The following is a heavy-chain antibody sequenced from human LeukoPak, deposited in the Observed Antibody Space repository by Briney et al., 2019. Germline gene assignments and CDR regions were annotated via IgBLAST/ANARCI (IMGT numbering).Heavy chain of an antibody. D-gene: IGHD1-26*01. J-gene: IGHJ4*02. V-gene: IGHV1-18*01. Sequence: ASVKVSCKASGYTFTSYGISWVRQAPGQGLEWMGWISGYDGNTDYAQKLQGRLTMTTDTSTSTAYMELRSLRSDDTAMYYCGRAGGSHWEDCWGQGTLVTVSS. CDR3: GRAGGSHWEDC. CDR2: ISGYDGNT. CDR1: GYTFTSYG.